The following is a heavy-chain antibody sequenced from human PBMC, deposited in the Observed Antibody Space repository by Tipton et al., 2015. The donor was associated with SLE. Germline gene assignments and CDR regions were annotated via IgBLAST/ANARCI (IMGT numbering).Heavy chain of an antibody. CDR1: GFTFSNYW. Sequence: GSLRLSCAASGFTFSNYWMHWVRQVPGKGLEWVSYISSSGSTIYYADSVKGRFTISRDNSKNTLYLQMNSLRAEDTAAYYCTRDSWLLEGLFQHWGQGTLITVSS. D-gene: IGHD2-15*01. J-gene: IGHJ1*01. CDR2: ISSSGSTI. V-gene: IGHV3-48*01. CDR3: TRDSWLLEGLFQH.